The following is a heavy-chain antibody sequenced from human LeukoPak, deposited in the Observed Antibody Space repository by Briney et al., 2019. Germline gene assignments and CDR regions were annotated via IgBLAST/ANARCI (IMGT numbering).Heavy chain of an antibody. V-gene: IGHV3-30-3*01. CDR1: GFTFSSYV. D-gene: IGHD3-9*01. J-gene: IGHJ4*02. CDR2: ISFGGSDK. CDR3: ARAAIAQTTILGY. Sequence: GRSLRLSCTASGFTFSSYVMHWVRQAPGKGLEWVAVISFGGSDKYYADSVKGRFTISRDNSKNTLHLQMNSLRVEDTAVYYCARAAIAQTTILGYWGQGTLVTVSS.